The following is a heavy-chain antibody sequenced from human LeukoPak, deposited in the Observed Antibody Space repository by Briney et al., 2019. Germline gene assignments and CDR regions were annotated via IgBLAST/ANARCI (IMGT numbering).Heavy chain of an antibody. CDR2: INHSGST. CDR1: GGSFSGYY. D-gene: IGHD3-22*01. CDR3: ARGGWDYYDSSGAPYYFDY. J-gene: IGHJ4*02. Sequence: SETLSLTCAVYGGSFSGYYWSWIRQPPGKGLEWIGEINHSGSTNYNPSLKSRVTISVDTSKNQFSLELSSVTAADTAVYYCARGGWDYYDSSGAPYYFDYWGQGTLVTVSS. V-gene: IGHV4-34*01.